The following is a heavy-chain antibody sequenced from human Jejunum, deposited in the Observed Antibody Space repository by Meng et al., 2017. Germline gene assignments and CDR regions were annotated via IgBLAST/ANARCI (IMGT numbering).Heavy chain of an antibody. J-gene: IGHJ4*02. CDR2: ISADNGNA. CDR1: GYTFTNYG. Sequence: QDQLVWSGGGVKKAGASWNFSCNASGYTFTNYGINRVRQAPGQGLEWKAWISADNGNAKYAQNLQDRVTLTTETSTTTAYMELRNLRSDDTAVYYCTRGGMTSETTFFLHWGQGTLVTVSS. D-gene: IGHD3-3*02. V-gene: IGHV1-18*01. CDR3: TRGGMTSETTFFLH.